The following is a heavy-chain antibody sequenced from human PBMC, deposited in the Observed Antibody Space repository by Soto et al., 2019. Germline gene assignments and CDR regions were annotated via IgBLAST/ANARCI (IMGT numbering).Heavy chain of an antibody. J-gene: IGHJ6*03. V-gene: IGHV4-59*01. CDR1: GGSISSYY. D-gene: IGHD3-10*01. CDR3: ARYYYGSGSYTPVGYYYYYMDV. Sequence: QVQLQESGPGLVKPSETLSLTCTVSGGSISSYYWSWIRQPPGKGLEWIGYIYYSGSTNYNPSLKSRVTISVDTSKNQFSLKLSSVTAADTAVYYCARYYYGSGSYTPVGYYYYYMDVWGKGTTVTVSS. CDR2: IYYSGST.